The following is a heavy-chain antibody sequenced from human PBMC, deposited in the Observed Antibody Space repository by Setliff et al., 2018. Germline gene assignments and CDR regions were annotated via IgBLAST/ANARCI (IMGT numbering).Heavy chain of an antibody. CDR1: GASVINYY. Sequence: EALSLSCNDDGASVINYYWNWIRQSAGEGLEWLGRNYSDGRSSYNPSLKSRISMSLDASKNEIFLKMSSLTAADTARYYCVRVGREYGDSGGHDAFRNWGQGKMVTVSS. V-gene: IGHV4-4*07. J-gene: IGHJ1*01. D-gene: IGHD4-17*01. CDR2: NYSDGRS. CDR3: VRVGREYGDSGGHDAFRN.